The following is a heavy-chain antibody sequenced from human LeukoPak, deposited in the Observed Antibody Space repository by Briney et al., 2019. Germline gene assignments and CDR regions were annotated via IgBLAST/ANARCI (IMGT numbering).Heavy chain of an antibody. V-gene: IGHV4-39*01. D-gene: IGHD4-17*01. CDR1: GDSISSSSYY. CDR3: ARHDYGDYPGDFDY. J-gene: IGHJ4*02. CDR2: IYYSGST. Sequence: SETLSLTCTVSGDSISSSSYYWAWIRQPPGKGLEWIGSIYYSGSTYYNPSLESRVTISVDTSKNQFSLKLSSVTAADTAVYYCARHDYGDYPGDFDYWGQGTLVTVSS.